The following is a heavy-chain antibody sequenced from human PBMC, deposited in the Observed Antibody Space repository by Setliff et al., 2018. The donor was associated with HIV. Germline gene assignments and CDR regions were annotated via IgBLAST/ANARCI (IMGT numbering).Heavy chain of an antibody. J-gene: IGHJ3*01. D-gene: IGHD3-3*01. CDR2: INTSGST. V-gene: IGHV4-61*02. CDR1: NGSISSGTFY. Sequence: PSETLSLTCTVSNGSISSGTFYWNWIRQPAGKGLEWIGRINTSGSTNYNPSLKSRVTISVATSKNQFSLKLNSVTTADTAIYFCTRRINFGSGYYKDHAFDLWGQGTMVTVSS. CDR3: TRRINFGSGYYKDHAFDL.